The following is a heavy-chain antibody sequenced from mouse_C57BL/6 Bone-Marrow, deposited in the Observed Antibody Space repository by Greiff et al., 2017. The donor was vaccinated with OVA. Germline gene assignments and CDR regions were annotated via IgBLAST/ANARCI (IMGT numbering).Heavy chain of an antibody. CDR3: AREVYYGNLWFAY. Sequence: VQLKQSGAELVRPGASVKLSCKASGYTFTDYYINWVKQRPGQGLEWIARIYPGSGNTYYNEKFKGKATLTAEKSSSTAYMQLSSLTSEDSAVYFCAREVYYGNLWFAYWGQGTLVTVSA. CDR2: IYPGSGNT. CDR1: GYTFTDYY. J-gene: IGHJ3*01. V-gene: IGHV1-76*01. D-gene: IGHD2-1*01.